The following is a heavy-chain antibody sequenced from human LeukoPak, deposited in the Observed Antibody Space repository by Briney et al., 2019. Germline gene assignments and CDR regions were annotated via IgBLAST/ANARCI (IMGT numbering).Heavy chain of an antibody. CDR3: ARVDYQLLVGWFDP. V-gene: IGHV3-21*01. D-gene: IGHD1-26*01. J-gene: IGHJ5*02. Sequence: GRSLRLSCAASGFTFNIYSMNWVRQAPGKGLEWVSSVSGKSDYIYYADSVKGRFTIARDNAKNSIYLQMNSLRSEDTAVYFCARVDYQLLVGWFDPWGEGILVTVSS. CDR1: GFTFNIYS. CDR2: VSGKSDYI.